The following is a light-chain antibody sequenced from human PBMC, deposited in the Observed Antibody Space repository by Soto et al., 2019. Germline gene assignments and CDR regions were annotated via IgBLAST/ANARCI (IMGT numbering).Light chain of an antibody. CDR3: QQYDSSPRT. Sequence: EIVLTQSPGTLSLSPGERATLSCRASQSFTSTSLAWYQQKPGQAPRLLISGASRRAAGIPDRFSGSGSGTDVTLTISRLESEDLAVYYCQQYDSSPRTFGQGTRVEIK. CDR2: GAS. J-gene: IGKJ1*01. V-gene: IGKV3-20*01. CDR1: QSFTSTS.